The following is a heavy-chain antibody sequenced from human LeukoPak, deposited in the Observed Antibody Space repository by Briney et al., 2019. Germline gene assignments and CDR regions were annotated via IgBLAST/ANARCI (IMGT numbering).Heavy chain of an antibody. V-gene: IGHV3-23*01. D-gene: IGHD6-19*01. CDR1: GFSFSTYG. J-gene: IGHJ4*02. Sequence: GGSLRLSCAASGFSFSTYGMRWLRQAPGKGLEWVSTISGSGGSTYYADSVKGRFTISRDSSENTLYVQMNSLTVDDTAVYYCAKSYTNGWPYYLDYWGQGTLVTVS. CDR2: ISGSGGST. CDR3: AKSYTNGWPYYLDY.